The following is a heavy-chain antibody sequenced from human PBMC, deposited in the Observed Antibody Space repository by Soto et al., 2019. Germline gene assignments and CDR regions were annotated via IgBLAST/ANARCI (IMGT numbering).Heavy chain of an antibody. J-gene: IGHJ4*02. CDR3: ARGGFGTGSYFNY. CDR2: MNPDSGNT. CDR1: GYTFSNYD. Sequence: QVQLVHSGAEVRRPGASVKVSCRASGYTFSNYDINWVRQATGQGLEWMGWMNPDSGNTGYAQKFQGRVTMTRDTAISTAYLELSSLRSEDTAVYYWARGGFGTGSYFNYWGQGTLVIVSS. V-gene: IGHV1-8*01. D-gene: IGHD3-10*01.